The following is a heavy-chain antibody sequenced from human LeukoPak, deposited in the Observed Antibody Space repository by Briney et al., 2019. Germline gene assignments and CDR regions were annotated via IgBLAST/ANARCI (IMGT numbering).Heavy chain of an antibody. D-gene: IGHD3-22*01. V-gene: IGHV4-4*07. CDR2: IYTSGST. Sequence: SETLSLTCTVSGGSISSYYWSWIRQPAGKGLEWIGRIYTSGSTNYNPSLKSRVTMSVDTSKNQFSLKLSSVTAADTAVYYCARGSHDSSGYYPSYYFDYWGQGTLVTVSS. J-gene: IGHJ4*02. CDR1: GGSISSYY. CDR3: ARGSHDSSGYYPSYYFDY.